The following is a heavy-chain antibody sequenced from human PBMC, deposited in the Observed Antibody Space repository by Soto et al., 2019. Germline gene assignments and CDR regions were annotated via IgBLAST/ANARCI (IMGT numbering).Heavy chain of an antibody. CDR3: ASSIAAAGPYFDY. J-gene: IGHJ4*02. V-gene: IGHV4-39*01. CDR2: IYYSGST. Sequence: QLQLPESGPGLVKPSETLSLTCTVSGGSISSSSYYWGWIRQPPGKGLEWIGSIYYSGSTYYNPSLKSRDTISVETSKNQFSLKLSSVTAADTAVYYCASSIAAAGPYFDYWGQGTLVTVSS. D-gene: IGHD6-13*01. CDR1: GGSISSSSYY.